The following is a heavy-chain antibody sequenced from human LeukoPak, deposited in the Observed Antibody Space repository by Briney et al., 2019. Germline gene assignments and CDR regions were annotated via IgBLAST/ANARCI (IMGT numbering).Heavy chain of an antibody. Sequence: GASVKVSCTASGYTFTSYDINWVRQATGQGLEWMGWMNPNSGNTGYAQKFQGRVTMTRNTSISTAYMELSSLRSEDTAVYYCARVSSGSYYLVDYWGQGTLVTVSS. CDR3: ARVSSGSYYLVDY. CDR2: MNPNSGNT. J-gene: IGHJ4*02. CDR1: GYTFTSYD. V-gene: IGHV1-8*01. D-gene: IGHD1-26*01.